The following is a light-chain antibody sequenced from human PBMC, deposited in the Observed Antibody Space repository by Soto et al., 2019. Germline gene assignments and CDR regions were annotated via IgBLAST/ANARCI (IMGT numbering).Light chain of an antibody. Sequence: QSALTQPASVSGSPGQSITLSCTGTSSDIGGYDYVSWYQRHPGKAPKLIIYDVNNQPSGVSNRFSGSKSGNTASLTISGLQAEDEADYYCTSYASGSSHVVFGGGTQLTVL. CDR1: SSDIGGYDY. CDR3: TSYASGSSHVV. J-gene: IGLJ2*01. V-gene: IGLV2-14*01. CDR2: DVN.